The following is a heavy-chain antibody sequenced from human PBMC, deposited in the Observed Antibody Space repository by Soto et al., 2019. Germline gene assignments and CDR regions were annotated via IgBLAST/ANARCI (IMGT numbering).Heavy chain of an antibody. CDR3: ARGREEYNSWLGLDY. J-gene: IGHJ4*02. D-gene: IGHD6-6*01. Sequence: GASVKVSCKASGHTFSSHDINWVRQATGQGLEWMGWMNPNTGNTGYAQTLQGRVSMTRDTSISTAYMELSSLRSEDTAVYYCARGREEYNSWLGLDYWGQGTLVTVYS. CDR1: GHTFSSHD. CDR2: MNPNTGNT. V-gene: IGHV1-8*01.